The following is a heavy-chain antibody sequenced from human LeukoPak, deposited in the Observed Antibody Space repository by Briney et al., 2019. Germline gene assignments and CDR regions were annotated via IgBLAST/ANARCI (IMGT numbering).Heavy chain of an antibody. D-gene: IGHD3-3*01. J-gene: IGHJ5*02. CDR3: ARSAATYYDFWSGYTTLCLAPYNWFDP. CDR1: GYTFTSYY. CDR2: LHPSGDSK. V-gene: IGHV1-46*03. Sequence: ASVKVSCKASGYTFTSYYMHGVRHAPGQGRECMGILHPSGDSKSYAQKLQGRVNMTRDTSTSTVYMELSSLRSEDTAVYYCARSAATYYDFWSGYTTLCLAPYNWFDPWGQGTLVTVSS.